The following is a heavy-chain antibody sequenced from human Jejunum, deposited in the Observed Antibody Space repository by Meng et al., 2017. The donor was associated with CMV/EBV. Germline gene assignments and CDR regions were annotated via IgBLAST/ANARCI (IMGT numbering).Heavy chain of an antibody. V-gene: IGHV3-48*03. CDR2: ISSTDTI. D-gene: IGHD3-3*01. Sequence: PLSSYEMNWVRQAPGKGLEWLSYISSTDTIYYADSVKGRFTISRDNAKNSLFLQMNSLRAEDTAVYFCARQNYDFWSDYSVFFDYWGQGALVTVSS. J-gene: IGHJ4*02. CDR1: PLSSYE. CDR3: ARQNYDFWSDYSVFFDY.